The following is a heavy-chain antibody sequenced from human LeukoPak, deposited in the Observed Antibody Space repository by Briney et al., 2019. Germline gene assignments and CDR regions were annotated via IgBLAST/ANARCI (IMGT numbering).Heavy chain of an antibody. CDR1: GGSFSGYY. J-gene: IGHJ4*02. Sequence: PSETLSLTCAVYGGSFSGYYWSWIRQPPGKGLEWIGSIYQSGSGSSYYNPSLKSRVTIFGDTSKNQFFLRLSSVTAADTAVYYCASTLRFLPYRRFDYWGQGTLVTVPS. CDR3: ASTLRFLPYRRFDY. CDR2: IYQSGSGSS. V-gene: IGHV4-34*01. D-gene: IGHD3-3*01.